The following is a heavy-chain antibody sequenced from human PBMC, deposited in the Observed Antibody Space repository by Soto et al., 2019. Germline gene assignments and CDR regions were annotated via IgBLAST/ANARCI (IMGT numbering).Heavy chain of an antibody. CDR3: ARNTGYSDGHTHDY. CDR2: IYYSGST. V-gene: IGHV4-61*01. CDR1: GGSVSSGSYY. D-gene: IGHD5-18*01. Sequence: QVQLQESGPGLVKPSETLSLTCTVSGGSVSSGSYYWSWIRQPPGKGLEWIGYIYYSGSTNYNPSLKSRLTISVDTSKNQFSLKLSSVTAADTAVYYCARNTGYSDGHTHDYWGQGTLVTVSS. J-gene: IGHJ4*02.